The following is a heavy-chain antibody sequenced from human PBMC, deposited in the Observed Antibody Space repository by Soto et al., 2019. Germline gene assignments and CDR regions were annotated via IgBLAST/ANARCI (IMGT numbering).Heavy chain of an antibody. D-gene: IGHD1-1*01. J-gene: IGHJ3*01. V-gene: IGHV3-66*01. CDR2: IYTAGST. Sequence: EVQLVESGGGLVQPGGSLRLSCAGSGFIVSSYQMSWVRQAPGKGLEWVSFIYTAGSTFYADSVRGRFTISRDNSQNSLYLQMNSLRAEDTAVYYCARGQDWTSRGAFDVWGQGTMVTVSS. CDR3: ARGQDWTSRGAFDV. CDR1: GFIVSSYQ.